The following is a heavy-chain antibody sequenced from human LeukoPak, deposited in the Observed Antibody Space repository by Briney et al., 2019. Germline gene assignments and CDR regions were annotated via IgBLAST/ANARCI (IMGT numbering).Heavy chain of an antibody. CDR1: GYTFTGYY. Sequence: ASVKVPCKASGYTFTGYYMHWVRQAPGQGLEWMGWINPNSGGTNYAQKFQGRVTMTRDTSISTAYMELSRLRSDDTAVYYCARDRFAAAGNWFDPWGQGTLVTVSS. CDR3: ARDRFAAAGNWFDP. V-gene: IGHV1-2*02. J-gene: IGHJ5*02. CDR2: INPNSGGT. D-gene: IGHD6-13*01.